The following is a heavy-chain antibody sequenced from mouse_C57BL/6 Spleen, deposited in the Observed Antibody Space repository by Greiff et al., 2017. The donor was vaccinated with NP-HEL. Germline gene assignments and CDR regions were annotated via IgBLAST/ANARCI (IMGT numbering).Heavy chain of an antibody. CDR2: ISSGGDYI. D-gene: IGHD1-1*01. V-gene: IGHV5-9-1*02. Sequence: EVQVVESGEGLVKPGGSLKLSCAASGFTFSSYAMSWVRQTPEKRLEWVAYISSGGDYIYYADPVKGRFTISRDNARNTLYLQMSSLKSEDTAMYYCTRETTVVEGYYFDYWGQGTTLTVSS. CDR3: TRETTVVEGYYFDY. CDR1: GFTFSSYA. J-gene: IGHJ2*01.